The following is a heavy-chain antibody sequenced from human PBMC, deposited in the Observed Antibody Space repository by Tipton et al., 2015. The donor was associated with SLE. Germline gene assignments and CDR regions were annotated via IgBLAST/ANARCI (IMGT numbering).Heavy chain of an antibody. J-gene: IGHJ4*02. CDR1: GGSISSSGYY. CDR3: ARDADSSSWYYFDY. CDR2: IYYSGST. D-gene: IGHD6-13*01. Sequence: TLSLTCTVSGGSISSSGYYWGWIRQPPGKGLEWIGSIYYSGSTYYNPSLKSRVTISVDTSKNQFSLRLSSVTAADAAVYYCARDADSSSWYYFDYWGQGTLVTVSS. V-gene: IGHV4-39*07.